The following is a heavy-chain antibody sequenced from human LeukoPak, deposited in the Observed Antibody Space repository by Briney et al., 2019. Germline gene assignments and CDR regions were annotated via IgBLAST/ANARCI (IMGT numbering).Heavy chain of an antibody. V-gene: IGHV1-2*02. J-gene: IGHJ6*03. CDR2: INPNSGGT. CDR3: ARVDRNYYYYYMNV. D-gene: IGHD3-22*01. Sequence: ASVKVSCKASGYTFTGYYMHWVRQAPGQGLEWMGWINPNSGGTNYAQKFQGRVTKTRDTSISTAYMELSRLRSDDTAVYYCARVDRNYYYYYMNVWGKGTTVTVSS. CDR1: GYTFTGYY.